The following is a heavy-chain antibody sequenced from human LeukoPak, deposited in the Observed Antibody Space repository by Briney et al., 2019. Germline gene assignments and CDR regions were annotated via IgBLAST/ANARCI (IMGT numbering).Heavy chain of an antibody. Sequence: SETLSLTCAVYGGSFSGYYWSWIRQPPGKGLEWIGEINHSGSTNYNPSLKSRVTISVDTSKNQFSLKLSSVTAADTAVYYCARQGHYGSGSDWYFDLWGRGTLVTVSS. J-gene: IGHJ2*01. V-gene: IGHV4-34*01. CDR2: INHSGST. D-gene: IGHD3-10*01. CDR1: GGSFSGYY. CDR3: ARQGHYGSGSDWYFDL.